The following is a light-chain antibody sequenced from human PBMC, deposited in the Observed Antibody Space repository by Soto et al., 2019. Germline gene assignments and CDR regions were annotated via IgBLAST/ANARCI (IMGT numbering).Light chain of an antibody. J-gene: IGKJ4*01. Sequence: EIVLTQSPCTLSLSPGERATLSCRASRSVSSSFLAWYQQKPGQAPRLLIYGASSRATGIPDRFSGSGSGTDFTLTISRLEPEDFAVYYCQQYGSSPPLTFGGGTKVDI. V-gene: IGKV3-20*01. CDR3: QQYGSSPPLT. CDR1: RSVSSSF. CDR2: GAS.